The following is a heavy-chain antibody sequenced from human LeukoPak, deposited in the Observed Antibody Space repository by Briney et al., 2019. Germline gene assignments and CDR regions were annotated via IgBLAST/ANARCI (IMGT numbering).Heavy chain of an antibody. Sequence: SETLSLTCTVSGGSISSYYWSWIRQPPGKGPEWIGYIYYSGSTNYNPSLKSRVTISVDTSKNQFSLKLSSVTAADTAVYYCARATWYVWGSYRLYYFDYWGQGTLVTVSS. CDR2: IYYSGST. D-gene: IGHD3-16*02. V-gene: IGHV4-59*01. CDR1: GGSISSYY. J-gene: IGHJ4*02. CDR3: ARATWYVWGSYRLYYFDY.